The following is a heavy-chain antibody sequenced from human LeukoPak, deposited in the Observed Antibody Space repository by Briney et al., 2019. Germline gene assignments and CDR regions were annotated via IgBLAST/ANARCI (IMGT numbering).Heavy chain of an antibody. CDR3: ARRLGYYDSSAPGAFDI. Sequence: GESLKIACKGSGYGFTSYWIGWVRQMPGKGLEWMGIIYPGDSDTRYSPSFQGQVTISADKSISTAYLQWSSLKASDTAMYYCARRLGYYDSSAPGAFDIWGQGTMVTVSS. V-gene: IGHV5-51*01. CDR2: IYPGDSDT. D-gene: IGHD3-22*01. CDR1: GYGFTSYW. J-gene: IGHJ3*02.